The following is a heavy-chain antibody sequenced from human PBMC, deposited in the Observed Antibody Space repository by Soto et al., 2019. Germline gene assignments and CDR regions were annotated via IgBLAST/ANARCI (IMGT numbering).Heavy chain of an antibody. CDR2: INAGNGNT. CDR1: GYTFTSYA. V-gene: IGHV1-3*01. J-gene: IGHJ4*02. CDR3: ARGSDYVWGSYRRPPDY. D-gene: IGHD3-16*02. Sequence: ASVKVSCKASGYTFTSYAMHWVLQAPGQRLEWMGWINAGNGNTKYSQKFQGRVTITRDTSASTAYMELSSLRSEDTAVYYCARGSDYVWGSYRRPPDYWGQGTLVTVSS.